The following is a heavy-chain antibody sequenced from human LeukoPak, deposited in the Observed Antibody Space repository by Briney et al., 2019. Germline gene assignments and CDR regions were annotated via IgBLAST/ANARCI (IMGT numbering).Heavy chain of an antibody. CDR1: GDSISSNNW. Sequence: PGGTLCLTCAVSGDSISSNNWWNGGRQPPGKGLEWIVESHHGWNTNYSASLKSRVTISVDKSQNQLSLKLSAVTAADTAVYYCARCGADYDYVWGSYYYYMDVWGKGTTVTISS. D-gene: IGHD3-16*01. V-gene: IGHV4-4*02. J-gene: IGHJ6*03. CDR3: ARCGADYDYVWGSYYYYMDV. CDR2: SHHGWNT.